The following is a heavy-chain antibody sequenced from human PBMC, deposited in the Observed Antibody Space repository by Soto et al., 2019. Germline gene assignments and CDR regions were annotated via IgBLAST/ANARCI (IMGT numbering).Heavy chain of an antibody. CDR3: ARHSPYYYDSSGYYYDGAFHI. D-gene: IGHD3-22*01. CDR1: GVSISSYC. J-gene: IGHJ3*02. V-gene: IGHV4-59*08. Sequence: SETLSLTCTVSGVSISSYCLSWIRQPPGKGLEWIGYIYYSGSTNYNPSLKSRVTISVDTSKNQFSLKLSSVTAADTAVYYCARHSPYYYDSSGYYYDGAFHIWGKGTMVTVSS. CDR2: IYYSGST.